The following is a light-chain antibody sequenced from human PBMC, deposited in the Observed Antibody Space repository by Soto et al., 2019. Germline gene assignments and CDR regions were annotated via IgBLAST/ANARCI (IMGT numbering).Light chain of an antibody. CDR2: HDN. CDR1: SSNIGNDF. Sequence: QPVLTQPPSASGTPGQRITISCSGSSSNIGNDFVYWYQHLPGTAPKLLIYHDNQRPSGVPDRFSGSKSGTSASLVIGGLRSEDEADYYSASWDDSLRGYVFGTATKLTVL. V-gene: IGLV1-47*02. J-gene: IGLJ1*01. CDR3: ASWDDSLRGYV.